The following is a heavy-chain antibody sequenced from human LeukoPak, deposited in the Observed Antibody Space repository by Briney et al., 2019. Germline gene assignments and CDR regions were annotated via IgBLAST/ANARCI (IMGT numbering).Heavy chain of an antibody. Sequence: SETLSLTCAVYGGSFSGYYWSWIRQPPGKGLEWIGEINHSGSTNYNPSLKSRVTISVDTSKNQFSLKLGSVTAADTAVYYCARRVTIFGVARDRYYYMDVWGKGTTVTVSS. V-gene: IGHV4-34*01. CDR3: ARRVTIFGVARDRYYYMDV. D-gene: IGHD3-3*01. J-gene: IGHJ6*03. CDR2: INHSGST. CDR1: GGSFSGYY.